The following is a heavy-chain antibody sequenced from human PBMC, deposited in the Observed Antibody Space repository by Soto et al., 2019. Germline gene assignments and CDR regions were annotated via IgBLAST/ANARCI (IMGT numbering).Heavy chain of an antibody. V-gene: IGHV4-30-2*01. J-gene: IGHJ5*02. D-gene: IGHD2-2*01. CDR1: GGSISSGGYS. CDR3: ARVPDR. CDR2: IYHSGST. Sequence: TLALTCAVAGGSISSGGYSWSWIRQPPGKGLEWIGYIYHSGSTYYNPSLKSRVTISVDRSKNQFSLKLSSVTAADTAVYYCARVPDRWGQGTLVTVSS.